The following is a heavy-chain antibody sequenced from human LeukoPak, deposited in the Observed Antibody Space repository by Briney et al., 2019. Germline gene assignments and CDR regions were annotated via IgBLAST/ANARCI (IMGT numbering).Heavy chain of an antibody. J-gene: IGHJ6*02. CDR3: ARDRGFGELSNFKGLYYYYYGMDV. CDR2: ISAYNGNT. Sequence: ASVKVSCKASGYTFTSYGISWVRQAPGQGLEWMGWISAYNGNTNYAQKLQGRVTMTTDTSTNTAYMELRSLRSDDTAVYYCARDRGFGELSNFKGLYYYYYGMDVWGQGTTVTVSS. V-gene: IGHV1-18*01. D-gene: IGHD3-10*01. CDR1: GYTFTSYG.